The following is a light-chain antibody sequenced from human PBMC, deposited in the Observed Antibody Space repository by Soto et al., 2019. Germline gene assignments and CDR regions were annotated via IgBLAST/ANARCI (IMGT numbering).Light chain of an antibody. CDR2: AAS. Sequence: DIQFTQSPSLLSAAVGERVTITGRASQGINRFLAWYQQKTGKAPKLLIYAASTLQSGVPSRFSGSGSGTEFTLKIRSLQPEDFATYYCQQLKSNLITFGQGTRLEIK. J-gene: IGKJ5*01. V-gene: IGKV1-9*01. CDR1: QGINRF. CDR3: QQLKSNLIT.